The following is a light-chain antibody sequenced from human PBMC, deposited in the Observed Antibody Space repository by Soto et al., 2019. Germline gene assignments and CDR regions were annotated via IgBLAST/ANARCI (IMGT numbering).Light chain of an antibody. J-gene: IGKJ1*01. CDR2: GAS. Sequence: EIVMTQSPATLSVSPGERATLSCRASQSVSSNLAWYQQKPGQAPRLLLYGASTRATGIPARFRGSGSGTEFTLTISSLQSEDFAVYYCQQYNNWPSWTFGQGTKVEIK. V-gene: IGKV3-15*01. CDR3: QQYNNWPSWT. CDR1: QSVSSN.